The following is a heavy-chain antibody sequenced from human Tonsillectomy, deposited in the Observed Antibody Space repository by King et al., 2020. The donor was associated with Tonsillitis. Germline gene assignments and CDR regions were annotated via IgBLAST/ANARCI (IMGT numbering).Heavy chain of an antibody. CDR1: GGSISSYY. D-gene: IGHD2-21*01. J-gene: IGHJ3*02. Sequence: QLQESGPGLVKPSETLSLTCTVSGGSISSYYWSWIRQPPGKGLAWIGYIYYSGSTNYNPSLKSRVTISVDTSKNQFSLKLSSVTAADTAVYYCARIPRDAFDIWGQGTMVTVSS. CDR2: IYYSGST. V-gene: IGHV4-59*01. CDR3: ARIPRDAFDI.